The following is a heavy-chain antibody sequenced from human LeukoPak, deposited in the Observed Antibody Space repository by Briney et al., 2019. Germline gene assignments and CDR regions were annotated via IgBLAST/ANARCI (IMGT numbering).Heavy chain of an antibody. J-gene: IGHJ5*02. V-gene: IGHV1-58*01. CDR3: AAEPRGSGTRWFDP. D-gene: IGHD3-10*01. CDR2: IVVGSGNT. Sequence: GTSVKVSCKASGFTFTSSAVQWVRQARRQRLEWIGWIVVGSGNTNYAQKFQERVTITRDMSTSTAYMELSSLRSEDTAVYYCAAEPRGSGTRWFDPWGQGTLVTVSS. CDR1: GFTFTSSA.